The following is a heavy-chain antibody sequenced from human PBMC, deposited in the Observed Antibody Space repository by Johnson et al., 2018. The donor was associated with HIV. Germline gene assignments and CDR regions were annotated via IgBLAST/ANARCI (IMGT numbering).Heavy chain of an antibody. CDR1: GFTFSSYW. V-gene: IGHV3-7*01. D-gene: IGHD3-3*01. J-gene: IGHJ3*02. CDR3: AKDLGEPEKEEWPSDYYDFGRDYPGQDSRGVVGSFDI. CDR2: IKQDGSEK. Sequence: VHLVESGGALVQPGGSLRLSCAASGFTFSSYWMNWVRQAPGKGLQWVANIKQDGSEKYYGDSVKGRLTISRDNSKNTLDLQMNSLRAEDTALYYCAKDLGEPEKEEWPSDYYDFGRDYPGQDSRGVVGSFDIWGQGTMVTVSS.